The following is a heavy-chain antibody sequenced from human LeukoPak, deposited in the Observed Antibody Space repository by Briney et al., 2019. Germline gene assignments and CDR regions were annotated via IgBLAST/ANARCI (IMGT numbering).Heavy chain of an antibody. J-gene: IGHJ5*02. CDR3: ARGWRYCTNGVCWRWFDP. Sequence: GESLKISCKASGYIFTGYYMHWVRQAPGQGLEWMGWINPNSGGTNYAQKFQGRVTMTRDTSISTAYMELSRLRSDDTAVYYCARGWRYCTNGVCWRWFDPWGQGTLVTVSS. CDR2: INPNSGGT. V-gene: IGHV1-2*02. CDR1: GYIFTGYY. D-gene: IGHD2-8*01.